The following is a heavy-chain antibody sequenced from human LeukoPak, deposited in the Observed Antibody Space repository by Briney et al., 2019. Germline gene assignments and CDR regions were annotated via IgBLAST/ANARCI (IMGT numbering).Heavy chain of an antibody. CDR1: GDSVSSNSAA. V-gene: IGHV6-1*01. J-gene: IGHJ5*02. CDR2: TYYRSKWYN. Sequence: SQTLSLTCAISGDSVSSNSAAWNWIRQSPSRGLEWLGRTYYRSKWYNDYAVSVKSRITNNPDTSKTQFSLQLNSVTPEDTAVYYCARDEPMTTVNWFDPWGQGTLVTVSS. CDR3: ARDEPMTTVNWFDP. D-gene: IGHD4-17*01.